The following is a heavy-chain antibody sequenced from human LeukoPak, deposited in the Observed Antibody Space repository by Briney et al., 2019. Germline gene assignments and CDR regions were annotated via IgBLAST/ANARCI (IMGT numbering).Heavy chain of an antibody. Sequence: GGSLRLSCAASGFTFSNYSMNWVRQAPGKGLEWVSYISRASSTIYYADSVKGRFTISRDNAKNSLYLQMNSLRAEDTAVYYCARAENYYDSSGYYYQDWYYFDYWGQGTLVTVSS. D-gene: IGHD3-22*01. CDR2: ISRASSTI. V-gene: IGHV3-48*01. CDR3: ARAENYYDSSGYYYQDWYYFDY. CDR1: GFTFSNYS. J-gene: IGHJ4*02.